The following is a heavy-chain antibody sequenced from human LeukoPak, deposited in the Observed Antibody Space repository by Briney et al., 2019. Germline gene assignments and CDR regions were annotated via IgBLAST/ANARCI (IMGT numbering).Heavy chain of an antibody. CDR2: IIPIFGTA. CDR3: ARDGDFWSGYAYYYYMDV. V-gene: IGHV1-69*05. D-gene: IGHD3-3*01. Sequence: ASVKVSCKASGGTFSSYAISWVRQAPGQGLEWMGGIIPIFGTANYAQKFQGRVTITTDESTSTAYMELSSLRSEDTAVYYCARDGDFWSGYAYYYYMDVWGKGTTVTVSS. J-gene: IGHJ6*03. CDR1: GGTFSSYA.